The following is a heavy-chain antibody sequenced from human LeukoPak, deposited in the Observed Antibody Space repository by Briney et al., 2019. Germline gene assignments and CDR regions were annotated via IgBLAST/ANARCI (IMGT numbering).Heavy chain of an antibody. V-gene: IGHV3-7*01. CDR3: ARDVEGDINTPYYFDY. D-gene: IGHD2-15*01. CDR1: GFTFSSYW. J-gene: IGHJ4*02. CDR2: IKQDGSEK. Sequence: PGGSLRLSCAASGFTFSSYWMSWVRQAPGKGLEWVANIKQDGSEKYYVDSVKGRFTISRDNAKNSLYLQMNSLRAEDTAVYYCARDVEGDINTPYYFDYWGQGTLVTVSS.